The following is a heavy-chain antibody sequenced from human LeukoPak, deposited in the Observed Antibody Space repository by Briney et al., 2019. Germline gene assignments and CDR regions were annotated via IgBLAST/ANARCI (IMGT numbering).Heavy chain of an antibody. J-gene: IGHJ4*02. Sequence: SETLSLTCAVYGGSFSGYYWSWIRQPPGKGLEWIGEINHSGSTNYNPSLKSRVTISVDTSKNQFSLKLSSVTAADTAVYYCARDSELMTSVNWGQGTLVTVSS. V-gene: IGHV4-34*01. CDR2: INHSGST. D-gene: IGHD4-11*01. CDR1: GGSFSGYY. CDR3: ARDSELMTSVN.